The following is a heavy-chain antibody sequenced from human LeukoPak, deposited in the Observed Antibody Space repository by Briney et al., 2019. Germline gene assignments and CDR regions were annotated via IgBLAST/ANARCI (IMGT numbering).Heavy chain of an antibody. V-gene: IGHV3-74*01. D-gene: IGHD3-22*01. CDR3: ARVRGATVVTMYFDY. J-gene: IGHJ4*02. CDR1: GFTFSSRW. Sequence: PGGSLRLSCAASGFTFSSRWMHWVRQGPGKGLEWVSRIKMDGSRIDYADSVKGRFTISRDNAKNTLYLQMNSLRAEDTAVYYCARVRGATVVTMYFDYWGQGTLVTVSS. CDR2: IKMDGSRI.